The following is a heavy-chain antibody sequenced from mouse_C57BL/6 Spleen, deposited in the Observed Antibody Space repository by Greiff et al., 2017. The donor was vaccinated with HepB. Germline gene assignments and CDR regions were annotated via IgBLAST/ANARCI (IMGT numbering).Heavy chain of an antibody. CDR1: GYTFTDYE. V-gene: IGHV1-15*01. CDR3: TPIYDGYYRGYAMDY. D-gene: IGHD2-3*01. J-gene: IGHJ4*01. CDR2: IDPETGGT. Sequence: VKLMESGAELVRPGASVTLSCKASGYTFTDYEMHWVKQTPVHGLEWIGAIDPETGGTAYNQKFKGKAILTADKSSSTAYMELRSLTSEDAAVYYCTPIYDGYYRGYAMDYWGQGTSVTVSS.